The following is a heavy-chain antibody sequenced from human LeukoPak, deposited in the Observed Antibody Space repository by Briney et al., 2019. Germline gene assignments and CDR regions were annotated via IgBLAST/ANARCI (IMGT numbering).Heavy chain of an antibody. D-gene: IGHD3-9*01. CDR3: ARVYGYYDALTGYSTGDY. CDR2: ISYDGDNK. J-gene: IGHJ4*02. V-gene: IGHV3-30-3*01. Sequence: PGGSLRLSCAASGFIFTNYAFHWVRQAPGKGLEWVAVISYDGDNKYYAESVKGRFTISRDDSKNTLYLQMNSLRAEDTALYHCARVYGYYDALTGYSTGDYWGQGTLVTVSS. CDR1: GFIFTNYA.